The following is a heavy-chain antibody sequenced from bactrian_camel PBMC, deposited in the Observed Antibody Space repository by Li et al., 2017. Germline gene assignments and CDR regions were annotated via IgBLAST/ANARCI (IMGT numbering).Heavy chain of an antibody. J-gene: IGHJ4*01. CDR2: IDSQGGK. CDR1: GLAYRNDY. D-gene: IGHD4*01. V-gene: IGHV3S13*01. Sequence: DVQLVESGGGSVQAGGSLRLSCAASGLAYRNDYCMAWFRQTPGGEREGVATIDSQGGKKYADSVKGRFTISKDKDHVKNTLFLEMTNLKADDTAMYYCTADTVKASLATIAQFAAYEGHGTQVTVS.